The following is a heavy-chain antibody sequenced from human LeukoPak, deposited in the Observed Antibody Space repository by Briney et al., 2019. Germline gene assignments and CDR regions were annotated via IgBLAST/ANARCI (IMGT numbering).Heavy chain of an antibody. CDR2: IYYTGNI. V-gene: IGHV4-31*03. CDR3: ARVPSHPPRANVFDI. J-gene: IGHJ3*02. CDR1: GGSISSGDYY. Sequence: PSQTLSLTCTVSGGSISSGDYYWSWIRQHPGKGLEWIGYIYYTGNIYYNPSVKSRVTISVDTSQNQFSLKLSSVTAADTAVYYCARVPSHPPRANVFDIWGQGTMVTVSS.